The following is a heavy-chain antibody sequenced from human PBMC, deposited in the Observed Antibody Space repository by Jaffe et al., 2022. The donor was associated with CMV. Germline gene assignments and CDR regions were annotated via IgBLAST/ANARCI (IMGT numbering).Heavy chain of an antibody. CDR3: ARGQVNMIVRRSWFDP. CDR1: GFTFSSYS. D-gene: IGHD3-22*01. CDR2: ISSSSSYI. J-gene: IGHJ5*02. V-gene: IGHV3-21*01. Sequence: EVQLVESGGGLVKPGGSLRLSCAASGFTFSSYSMNWVRQAPGKGLEWVSSISSSSSYIYYADSVKGRFTISRDNAKNSLYLQMNSLRAEDTAVYYCARGQVNMIVRRSWFDPWGQGTLVTVSS.